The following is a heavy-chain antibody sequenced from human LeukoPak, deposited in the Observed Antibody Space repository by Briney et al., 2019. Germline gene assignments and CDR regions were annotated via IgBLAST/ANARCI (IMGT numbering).Heavy chain of an antibody. J-gene: IGHJ4*02. D-gene: IGHD1-1*01. CDR1: GFTFRTYA. CDR3: ATTVTLDF. V-gene: IGHV3-23*01. Sequence: PGGSLRLSCAASGFTFRTYAMSWVRHAPGKGLEWVSVITGTGGGGNKTYYADSVRGRFSLSRDDSKNVLFLQMNDLRVDDTAVYFCATTVTLDFWGQGTRVLVSS. CDR2: ITGTGGGGNKT.